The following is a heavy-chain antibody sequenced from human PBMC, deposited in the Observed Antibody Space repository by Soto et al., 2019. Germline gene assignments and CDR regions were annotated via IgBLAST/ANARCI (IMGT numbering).Heavy chain of an antibody. Sequence: SETLSLTCTVSGASISDYYWSWIRQPAGKGLECIGRIYASGNTNYNPSLKSRVTMPVDTSKNQFSLTLNSVTAADPAVYYCARESRSALGTVEHWGRGTLVTVSS. V-gene: IGHV4-4*07. D-gene: IGHD6-13*01. CDR2: IYASGNT. CDR3: ARESRSALGTVEH. CDR1: GASISDYY. J-gene: IGHJ4*02.